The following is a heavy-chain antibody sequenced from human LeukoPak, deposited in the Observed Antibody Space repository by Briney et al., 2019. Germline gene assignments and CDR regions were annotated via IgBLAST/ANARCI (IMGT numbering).Heavy chain of an antibody. CDR2: MNPNSGNT. V-gene: IGHV1-8*03. J-gene: IGHJ5*02. D-gene: IGHD1-26*01. CDR1: GYTFTSYD. CDR3: ARDNSVGDNAWWFDP. Sequence: GASVKVSCKASGYTFTSYDINWVGQATGQGLEWMGWMNPNSGNTGYAQKFQGRVTITRNTSISTAYMELSSLRSEDTAIYYCARDNSVGDNAWWFDPWGQGTLVTVSS.